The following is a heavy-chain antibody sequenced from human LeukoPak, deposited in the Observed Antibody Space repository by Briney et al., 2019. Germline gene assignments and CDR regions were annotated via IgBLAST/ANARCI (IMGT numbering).Heavy chain of an antibody. V-gene: IGHV6-1*01. CDR2: TYYRSKWYN. CDR3: ARAVTRYCSGGSCLDHSYNWFDP. J-gene: IGHJ5*02. Sequence: SQTLSLTCAISGDSVSSNSAAWNWIRQSPSRGLEWLGRTYYRSKWYNDYAVSVKSRITINPDTSKNQFSLQLNSVTPEDTAVYYCARAVTRYCSGGSCLDHSYNWFDPWGQGTLVTVSS. CDR1: GDSVSSNSAA. D-gene: IGHD2-15*01.